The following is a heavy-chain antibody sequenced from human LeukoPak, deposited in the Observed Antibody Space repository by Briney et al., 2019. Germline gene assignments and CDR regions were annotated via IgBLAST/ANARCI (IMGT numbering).Heavy chain of an antibody. CDR1: GFTVSSNY. CDR2: IYSGGTT. Sequence: GGSLRLSCAASGFTVSSNYMNWVRQAPGKGLEWGSIIYSGGTTYYADSVKGRFTISRDNSKNTLYLQMNSLRAEDTAVYYCAREGPTTAFDYWGQGTLVTVSS. V-gene: IGHV3-53*01. CDR3: AREGPTTAFDY. D-gene: IGHD1-26*01. J-gene: IGHJ4*02.